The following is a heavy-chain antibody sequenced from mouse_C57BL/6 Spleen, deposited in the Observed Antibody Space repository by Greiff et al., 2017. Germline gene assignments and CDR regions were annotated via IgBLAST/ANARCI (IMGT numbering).Heavy chain of an antibody. J-gene: IGHJ2*01. CDR3: AKNSNYGLFDY. CDR2: IWSGGST. D-gene: IGHD2-5*01. CDR1: GFSLTSYG. V-gene: IGHV2-2*01. Sequence: QVQLQQSGPGLVQPSQSLSITCTVSGFSLTSYGVHWVRQSPGKGLEWLGVIWSGGSTDYNAAFISRLSISKDNSKSQVFFKMNSLQADDTAIYYCAKNSNYGLFDYWGQGNTLTVSS.